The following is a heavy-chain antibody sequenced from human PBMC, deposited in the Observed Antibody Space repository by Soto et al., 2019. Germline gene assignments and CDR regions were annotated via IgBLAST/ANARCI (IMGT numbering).Heavy chain of an antibody. CDR2: INHSGST. V-gene: IGHV4-39*07. CDR1: GGSISSSSYY. D-gene: IGHD2-15*01. CDR3: ARGRVVVVVAATPRVAFDI. J-gene: IGHJ3*02. Sequence: SETLSLTCTVPGGSISSSSYYWGWIRQPPGKGLEWIGNINHSGSTYYNPSLKSRVTISVDTSKNQFSLKLSSVTAADTAVYYCARGRVVVVVAATPRVAFDIWGQGTMVTVSS.